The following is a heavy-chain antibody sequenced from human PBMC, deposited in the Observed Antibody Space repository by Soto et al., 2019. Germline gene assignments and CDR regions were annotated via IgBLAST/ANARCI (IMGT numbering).Heavy chain of an antibody. CDR3: ARWWSASRQGFDP. V-gene: IGHV4-31*03. CDR1: GGSISSGDYY. D-gene: IGHD2-15*01. Sequence: QVQLQESGPGLVKPSQTLSLTCTVSGGSISSGDYYWSWLRQHPGKGLEWIGYIYYSGSTYYNPSLKSRVSLTADTSKNQISLKLSSVTAADTPVYYCARWWSASRQGFDPWGQGTLVTVSS. CDR2: IYYSGST. J-gene: IGHJ5*02.